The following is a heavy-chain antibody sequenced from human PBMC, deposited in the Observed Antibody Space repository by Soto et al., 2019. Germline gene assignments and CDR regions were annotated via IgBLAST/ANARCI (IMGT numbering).Heavy chain of an antibody. CDR3: ARASGWYYFYY. CDR1: GFTFMGFP. Sequence: SLKISCAFCGFTFMGFPMHWVRQAPCKGLEWVALISSYTFIKNYADSVKGRFTISRDNSRTTLYLQMDSLRTEDTDVYFCARASGWYYFYYWGQGAMLPVSS. CDR2: ISSYTFIK. D-gene: IGHD6-19*01. J-gene: IGHJ4*02. V-gene: IGHV3-30-3*01.